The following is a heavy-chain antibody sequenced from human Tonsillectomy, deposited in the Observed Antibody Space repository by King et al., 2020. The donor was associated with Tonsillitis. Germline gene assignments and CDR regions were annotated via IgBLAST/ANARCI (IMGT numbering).Heavy chain of an antibody. J-gene: IGHJ4*02. CDR3: AKIGDSSVYYFDY. D-gene: IGHD6-19*01. CDR1: GFTFSSSA. V-gene: IGHV3-23*04. Sequence: VQLVESGGGLVQPGGSLRLSCAASGFTFSSSAMSWVRQAPGKGLEWVSAIRVSSANTYYADSVKGRFTISRDNSKNTLYLQMNSLRAEDTALYYCAKIGDSSVYYFDYWGQGTLVTVSS. CDR2: IRVSSANT.